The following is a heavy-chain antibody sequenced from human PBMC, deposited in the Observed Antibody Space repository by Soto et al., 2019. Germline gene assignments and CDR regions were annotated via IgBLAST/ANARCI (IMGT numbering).Heavy chain of an antibody. CDR1: GGSFSGYY. V-gene: IGHV4-34*01. D-gene: IGHD3-3*01. CDR3: ARGLPYYDFWSGSSGYYGMDV. J-gene: IGHJ6*02. Sequence: SETLSLTCAVYGGSFSGYYWSWIRQPPGKGLEWIGEINHSGSTNYNPSLKSRVTISVDTSKNQFSLKLSSVTAADTAVYYCARGLPYYDFWSGSSGYYGMDVWGQGTTVTVSS. CDR2: INHSGST.